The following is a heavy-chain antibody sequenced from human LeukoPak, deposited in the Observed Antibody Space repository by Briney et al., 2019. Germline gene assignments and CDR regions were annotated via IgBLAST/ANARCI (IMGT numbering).Heavy chain of an antibody. J-gene: IGHJ4*02. Sequence: GGSLRLSCAASGFTFSSYGMHWVRQAPGKGLEWVAVIWYDGSNKYYADSVKGRFTISRDNSKNTLYLQMNSLRAEDTAVYYCARDQCSSTSCYTLGYWGQGTLVTVSS. CDR3: ARDQCSSTSCYTLGY. CDR2: IWYDGSNK. D-gene: IGHD2-2*02. V-gene: IGHV3-33*01. CDR1: GFTFSSYG.